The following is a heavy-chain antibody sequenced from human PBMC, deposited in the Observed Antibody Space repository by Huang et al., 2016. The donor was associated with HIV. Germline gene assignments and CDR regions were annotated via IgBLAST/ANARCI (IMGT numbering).Heavy chain of an antibody. CDR3: ARGSLEYSVSSSLDY. D-gene: IGHD4-4*01. Sequence: QVQLLQSGAEVKKPGSSVKVSCKASGGPFRRYSIAWVRQAPGQGLEWMGSLMPVFDSPNYAQKLQGRVRVTADESTSTVYMELRDLRPDDTAVYFCARGSLEYSVSSSLDYWGQGTHVTVSS. CDR1: GGPFRRYS. V-gene: IGHV1-69*13. CDR2: LMPVFDSP. J-gene: IGHJ4*02.